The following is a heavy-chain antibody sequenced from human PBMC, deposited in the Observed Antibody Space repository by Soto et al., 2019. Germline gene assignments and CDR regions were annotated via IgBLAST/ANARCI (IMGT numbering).Heavy chain of an antibody. CDR1: GGSISSGDYY. D-gene: IGHD3-22*01. CDR2: IYYSGST. V-gene: IGHV4-30-4*01. Sequence: PSETLSLTCTVSGGSISSGDYYWSWIRQPPGKGLEWVGYIYYSGSTYYNPSLKSRVTISVDTSKNQFSLELSSVTAADTAVYYCARGVSSYDSSGYYYGGYFDYWGQGTLVTVSS. CDR3: ARGVSSYDSSGYYYGGYFDY. J-gene: IGHJ4*02.